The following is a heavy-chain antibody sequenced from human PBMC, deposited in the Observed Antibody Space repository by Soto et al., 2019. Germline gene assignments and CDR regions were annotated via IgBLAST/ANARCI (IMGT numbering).Heavy chain of an antibody. CDR3: ALLAGQYYFDY. V-gene: IGHV1-8*01. CDR1: GYTFTRYD. D-gene: IGHD6-19*01. J-gene: IGHJ4*02. Sequence: GASVKVSCKAFGYTFTRYDINCVGQATGQGLEWMGWMNPNSGNTGYAQKFQGRVTMTRNTSISTAYMELSSLRSEDTAVYYCALLAGQYYFDYWGQGTLVTVSS. CDR2: MNPNSGNT.